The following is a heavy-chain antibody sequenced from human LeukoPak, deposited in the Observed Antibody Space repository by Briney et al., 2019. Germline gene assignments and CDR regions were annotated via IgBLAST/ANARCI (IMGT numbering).Heavy chain of an antibody. CDR2: IYYSGST. CDR3: ARRPICSSTSCYYFDY. V-gene: IGHV4-39*07. Sequence: SETLSLTCTVSGGSISSSSYYWGWIRQPPGKGLEWIGSIYYSGSTYYNPPLKSRVTISVDTSKNQFSLKLSSVTAADTAVYYCARRPICSSTSCYYFDYWGQGTLVTVSS. D-gene: IGHD2-2*01. CDR1: GGSISSSSYY. J-gene: IGHJ4*02.